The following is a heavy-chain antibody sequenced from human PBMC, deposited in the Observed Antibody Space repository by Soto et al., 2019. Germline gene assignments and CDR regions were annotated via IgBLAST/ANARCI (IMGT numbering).Heavy chain of an antibody. CDR2: IWYDGSNK. Sequence: PGGSLRLSCAASGFTFSSYGMHWVRQAPGKGLEWVAVIWYDGSNKYYADSVKGRFTISRDNSKNTLYLQMNSLRAEDTVLYYCARDVAYGDYYYYGMDVWGQGTTVTVSS. CDR3: ARDVAYGDYYYYGMDV. J-gene: IGHJ6*02. CDR1: GFTFSSYG. D-gene: IGHD4-17*01. V-gene: IGHV3-33*01.